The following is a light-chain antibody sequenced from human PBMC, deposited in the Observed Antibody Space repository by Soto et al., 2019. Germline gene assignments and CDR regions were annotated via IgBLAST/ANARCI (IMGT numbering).Light chain of an antibody. Sequence: EIVLTQSPATLSLSPGERATLSCRASQSVSSYLAWYQQKPGQAPRLLIYDASTIATGIPARFSGSGSGTDFTLTISSLEPEDFVVYYCQQHSNSPPLTFGGGTKVEIK. J-gene: IGKJ4*01. V-gene: IGKV3-11*01. CDR3: QQHSNSPPLT. CDR1: QSVSSY. CDR2: DAS.